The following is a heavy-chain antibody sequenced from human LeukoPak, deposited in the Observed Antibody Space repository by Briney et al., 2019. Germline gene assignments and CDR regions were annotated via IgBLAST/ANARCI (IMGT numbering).Heavy chain of an antibody. J-gene: IGHJ3*02. V-gene: IGHV1-18*01. Sequence: GASVKVSCKASGYTFTSYGISWVRQAPGQGLEWMGWISAYNGNTNYAQKLQGRVTMTTDTSTSTAYMELRSLRSDDTAVYYCATQRPDIVLMVYARDAFDIWGQGTMVTVSS. CDR2: ISAYNGNT. CDR1: GYTFTSYG. D-gene: IGHD2-8*01. CDR3: ATQRPDIVLMVYARDAFDI.